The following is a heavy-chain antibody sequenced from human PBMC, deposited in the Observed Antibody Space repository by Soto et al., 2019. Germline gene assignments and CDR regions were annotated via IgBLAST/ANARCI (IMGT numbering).Heavy chain of an antibody. V-gene: IGHV1-69*06. D-gene: IGHD2-21*01. CDR1: GGSFSSYS. CDR2: IFPLADTT. CDR3: ATLVRGLFDY. J-gene: IGHJ4*02. Sequence: QVQLVQSGADVKKPGSSVKVSCKASGGSFSSYSISWVRQAPGQGLEWMGGIFPLADTTKFAQNFQGRVTITADKSPSTAYMELSSLTSVDTAVYYFATLVRGLFDYWCQETLVSGSS.